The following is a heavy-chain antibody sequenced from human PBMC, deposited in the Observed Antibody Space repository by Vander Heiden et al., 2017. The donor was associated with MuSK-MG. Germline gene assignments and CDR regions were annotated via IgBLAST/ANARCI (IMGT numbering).Heavy chain of an antibody. Sequence: EVQLLESGGGLVQPGGSLRLSCAASGFTFSSYAMSWVRQAPGKGLEWVSAISGSGGSTYYADSVKGRFTISRDNSKNTLYLQMNSLRAEDTAVYYCAGEIFGVVRTSWADAFDIWGQGTMVTVSS. CDR3: AGEIFGVVRTSWADAFDI. J-gene: IGHJ3*02. V-gene: IGHV3-23*01. CDR2: ISGSGGST. D-gene: IGHD3-3*01. CDR1: GFTFSSYA.